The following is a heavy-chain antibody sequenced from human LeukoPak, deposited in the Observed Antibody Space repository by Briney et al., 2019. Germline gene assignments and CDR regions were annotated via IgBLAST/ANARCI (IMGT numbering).Heavy chain of an antibody. CDR3: ARDRRDKDFDY. J-gene: IGHJ4*02. CDR1: GFTFSSYR. CDR2: ISSSSTYI. D-gene: IGHD2-15*01. V-gene: IGHV3-21*01. Sequence: PGGSLRLSCAASGFTFSSYRMNWVRQAPGKGLEWVSSISSSSTYIYYADSVKGRFTISRDNAKNSLYLQMNSLRAEDTAVYYCARDRRDKDFDYWGQGTLVTVSS.